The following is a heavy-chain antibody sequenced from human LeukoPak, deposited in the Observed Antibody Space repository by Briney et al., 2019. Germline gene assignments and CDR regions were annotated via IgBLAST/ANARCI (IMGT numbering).Heavy chain of an antibody. D-gene: IGHD3-9*01. V-gene: IGHV4-4*02. CDR3: ARVYDILTDNWFDP. CDR1: GGSISTSNW. CDR2: IYHSGST. J-gene: IGHJ5*02. Sequence: SETLSLTCAVFGGSISTSNWWSWVRQPPGKGLEWIGGIYHSGSTNYNPSLKSRVTISVDKSKNQFSLKLSSVTAADTAVYYCARVYDILTDNWFDPWGQGTLVTVSS.